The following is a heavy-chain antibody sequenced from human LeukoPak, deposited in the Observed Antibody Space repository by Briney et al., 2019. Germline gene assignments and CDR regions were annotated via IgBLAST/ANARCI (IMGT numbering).Heavy chain of an antibody. V-gene: IGHV4-34*01. Sequence: PSETLSLTCAVYGGSFSGYYWSWIRQPPGKGLEWIGEINHSGSTNYNPSLKSRVTISVDTSKNQFSLKLSSVTAADTAVYYCAREQGITIFGVVSAYYYYYMDVWGKGTTVTVSS. CDR2: INHSGST. J-gene: IGHJ6*03. CDR1: GGSFSGYY. D-gene: IGHD3-3*01. CDR3: AREQGITIFGVVSAYYYYYMDV.